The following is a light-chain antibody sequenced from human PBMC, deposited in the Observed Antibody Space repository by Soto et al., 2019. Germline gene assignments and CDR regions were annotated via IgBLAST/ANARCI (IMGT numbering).Light chain of an antibody. CDR3: SSYAGSKGWV. Sequence: QSALTQPPSASGSPGQSVTISCTGTSSDVGGYNYVSWYQQHPGKAPKLMIYEVSKRPSGVPDRFSGSKSGNTASRTVSGLQAEEEADYYCSSYAGSKGWVFGGGTQLTVL. J-gene: IGLJ3*02. V-gene: IGLV2-8*01. CDR1: SSDVGGYNY. CDR2: EVS.